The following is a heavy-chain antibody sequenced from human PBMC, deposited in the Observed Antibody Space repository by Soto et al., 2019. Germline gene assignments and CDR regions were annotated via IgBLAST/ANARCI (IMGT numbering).Heavy chain of an antibody. CDR1: GYTFTSYG. J-gene: IGHJ4*02. Sequence: ASVKVSCKASGYTFTSYGISWVRQAPGQGLEWMGWINAGNGNTKYSQKFQGRVTITRDTSASTAYMELSSLRSEDTAVYYCARSIVVVTALDYWGQGTLVTVPQ. CDR3: ARSIVVVTALDY. CDR2: INAGNGNT. D-gene: IGHD2-21*02. V-gene: IGHV1-3*01.